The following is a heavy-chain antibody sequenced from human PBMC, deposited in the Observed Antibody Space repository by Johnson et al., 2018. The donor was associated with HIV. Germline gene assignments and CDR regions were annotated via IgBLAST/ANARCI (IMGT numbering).Heavy chain of an antibody. CDR2: IYSGGST. D-gene: IGHD5-18*01. J-gene: IGHJ3*02. CDR3: ARAYSYGVFDI. V-gene: IGHV3-66*01. CDR1: GFTVSSNY. Sequence: MLLVESGGGLVQPGGSLRLSCAASGFTVSSNYMSWVRQTPGKGLEWVSVIYSGGSTYYADSVTGRFTISRDNSKKTLYLQMNTLRPEDTAVYYCARAYSYGVFDIWGQGTMVTVSS.